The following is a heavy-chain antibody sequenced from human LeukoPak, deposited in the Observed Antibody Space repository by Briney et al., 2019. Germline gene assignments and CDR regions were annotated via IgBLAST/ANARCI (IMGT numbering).Heavy chain of an antibody. Sequence: SETLSLTSTVSGGSISSGSYYWRWIRQPPGKGLEWIGNIYYSGSTNYNPSLKSRVTISVDTSKNQFSLKLSSVTAADTAVYYCTRGSIAYYYMDVWGKGTTVTISS. CDR1: GGSISSGSYY. D-gene: IGHD3-22*01. CDR3: TRGSIAYYYMDV. J-gene: IGHJ6*03. V-gene: IGHV4-61*01. CDR2: IYYSGST.